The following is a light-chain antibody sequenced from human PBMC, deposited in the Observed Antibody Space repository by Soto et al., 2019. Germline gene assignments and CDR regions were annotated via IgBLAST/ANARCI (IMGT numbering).Light chain of an antibody. CDR3: SSYIGTTLLV. J-gene: IGLJ1*01. V-gene: IGLV2-14*01. CDR1: SSDVGGYNY. CDR2: DVS. Sequence: QSALTQPASVXXXXXXXXXXSCTGTSSDVGGYNYVSWYQQHPGKAPKLMIYDVSNRPSGVSNRFSGSKSGNTASLTISGLQSEDEADYYCSSYIGTTLLVFGTGTKLTVL.